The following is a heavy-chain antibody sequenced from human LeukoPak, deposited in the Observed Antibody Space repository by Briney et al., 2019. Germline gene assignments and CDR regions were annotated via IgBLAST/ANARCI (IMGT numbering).Heavy chain of an antibody. CDR2: ISPSGGIT. CDR3: TRGRGYSYGYFSPYDY. CDR1: GFTFSSHG. Sequence: PGGSLRLSCAASGFTFSSHGMNWVRQAPGKGLEWVSGISPSGGITYYTDSVKGRFTISRDNSKNTQSLQMNSLRAEDTAVYYCTRGRGYSYGYFSPYDYWGQGTLVTVSS. V-gene: IGHV3-23*01. D-gene: IGHD5-18*01. J-gene: IGHJ4*02.